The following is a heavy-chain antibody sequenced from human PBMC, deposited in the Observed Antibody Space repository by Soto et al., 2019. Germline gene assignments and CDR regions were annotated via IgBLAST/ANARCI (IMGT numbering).Heavy chain of an antibody. CDR3: AKDVQLWSWAYGMDV. CDR2: ISYDGSNK. V-gene: IGHV3-30*18. J-gene: IGHJ6*02. CDR1: GFTFSSYG. Sequence: QVQLVESGGGVVQPGRSLRLSCAASGFTFSSYGVHWVRQAPGKGLEWVAVISYDGSNKYYADSVKGRFTISRDNSKNTLYLQMNSLRAEDTAVYYCAKDVQLWSWAYGMDVWGQGTTVTVSS. D-gene: IGHD5-18*01.